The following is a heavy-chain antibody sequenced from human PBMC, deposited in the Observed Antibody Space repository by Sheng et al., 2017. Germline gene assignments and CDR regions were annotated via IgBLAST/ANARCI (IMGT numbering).Heavy chain of an antibody. J-gene: IGHJ3*01. V-gene: IGHV4-39*07. CDR3: ARYLLAVAWLGSG. CDR1: GGSISSSSYY. CDR2: XXYSGRH. D-gene: IGHD6-19*01. Sequence: QLQLQESGPGLVKPSETLSLTCTVSGGSISSSSYYWGWIRQPPGKGLEWIGSXXYSGRHLLQPVPQESSHHISRHVQRNQFSLKLSSVTAADTAVYYCARYLLAVAWLGSGWGRG.